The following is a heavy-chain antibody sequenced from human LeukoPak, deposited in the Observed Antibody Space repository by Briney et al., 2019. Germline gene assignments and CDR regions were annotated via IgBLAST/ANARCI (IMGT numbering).Heavy chain of an antibody. J-gene: IGHJ4*02. V-gene: IGHV3-21*01. D-gene: IGHD3-3*01. CDR1: GFTFSSYS. Sequence: PGGSLRLSCAASGFTFSSYSMNWFRQAPGKGLEWVSSISSSSSYIYYADSVKGRFTISRDNAKNSLYLQMNSLRAEDTAVYYCARDHDFWIGYYLDYWGQGTLVTVSS. CDR2: ISSSSSYI. CDR3: ARDHDFWIGYYLDY.